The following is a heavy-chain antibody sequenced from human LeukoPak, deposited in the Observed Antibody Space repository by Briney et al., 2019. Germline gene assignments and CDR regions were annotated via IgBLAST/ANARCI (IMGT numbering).Heavy chain of an antibody. CDR2: IYHNGGT. V-gene: IGHV4-59*01. J-gene: IGHJ4*02. CDR3: ARAGGVDTAMDANFDY. Sequence: TTSETLSLTCTVSGGSISSYYWSWIRQPPGKGLEWIGYIYHNGGTNYNPSLRSRVTISVDTSKNHFSLRLSSVTAADTAMYYCARAGGVDTAMDANFDYWGQGTLVTVSS. D-gene: IGHD5-18*01. CDR1: GGSISSYY.